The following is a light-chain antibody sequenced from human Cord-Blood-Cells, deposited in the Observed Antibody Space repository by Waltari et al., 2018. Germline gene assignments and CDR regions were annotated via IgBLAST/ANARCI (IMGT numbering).Light chain of an antibody. V-gene: IGKV1-33*01. Sequence: DIQMTQSPSSLSASVGDRVTITCQASQDISNYLNWYQQKPGKAPQLLIYDASKLETGVPSRFSGSRSGTDFTFAISSLQPEYCATYYCQQYVNLGLFTFGPGTKVDIK. CDR1: QDISNY. CDR3: QQYVNLGLFT. J-gene: IGKJ3*01. CDR2: DAS.